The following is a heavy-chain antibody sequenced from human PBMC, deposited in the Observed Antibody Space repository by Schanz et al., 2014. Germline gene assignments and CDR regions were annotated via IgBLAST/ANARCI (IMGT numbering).Heavy chain of an antibody. V-gene: IGHV1-18*04. J-gene: IGHJ5*02. D-gene: IGHD3-10*01. Sequence: QVRLVQSGAEAREPGASVKVSCKATGYMFDTYGFAWVRQAPGQGLEWMGWISTYNGHTRYGQKFQDRLSLTTDTDTATAHVELSRLRSDDTAVYYCAREGTVIRGLSGWFDPWGQGTLVTVSS. CDR1: GYMFDTYG. CDR2: ISTYNGHT. CDR3: AREGTVIRGLSGWFDP.